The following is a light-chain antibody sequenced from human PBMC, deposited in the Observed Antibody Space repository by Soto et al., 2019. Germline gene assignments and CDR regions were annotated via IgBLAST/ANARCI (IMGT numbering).Light chain of an antibody. V-gene: IGLV2-8*01. CDR2: EVT. Sequence: QSALTQPPSASGSPGQSVTISCTGTSSDVGAYNYVSWYQQHAGKAPKLVIYEVTKRPSGVPDRFSGSKSANTASLTVSGLQXEXEADYYCSSFASSNTWVFGGGTKLTVL. CDR1: SSDVGAYNY. J-gene: IGLJ3*02. CDR3: SSFASSNTWV.